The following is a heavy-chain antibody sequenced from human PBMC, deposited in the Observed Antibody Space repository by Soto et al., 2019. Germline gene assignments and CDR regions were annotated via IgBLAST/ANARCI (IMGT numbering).Heavy chain of an antibody. CDR2: MNPNSGNT. CDR1: GYTFTSYD. Sequence: ASVKVSCKASGYTFTSYDINWVRQATGQGLEWMGWMNPNSGNTGYAQKFQGRVTMTRNTSISTAYMELSNLRSEDTAVYYCASVRKGYYYDSSGYYQPFDYWGQGXLVTVYS. D-gene: IGHD3-22*01. V-gene: IGHV1-8*01. CDR3: ASVRKGYYYDSSGYYQPFDY. J-gene: IGHJ4*02.